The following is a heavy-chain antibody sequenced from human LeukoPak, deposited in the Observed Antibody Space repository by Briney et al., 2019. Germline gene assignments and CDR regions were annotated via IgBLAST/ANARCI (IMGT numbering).Heavy chain of an antibody. CDR1: GYILTNND. D-gene: IGHD6-19*01. V-gene: IGHV1-8*01. J-gene: IGHJ4*02. CDR2: VRPNSGDT. Sequence: ASVKVSCKASGYILTNNDINSVRQTTGQGLEWMGWVRPNSGDTGYAPKLQDRDTMTSNTSINTAYLELSSLTSEDTATYYRARGRAAGDWGEGTLITVPS. CDR3: ARGRAAGD.